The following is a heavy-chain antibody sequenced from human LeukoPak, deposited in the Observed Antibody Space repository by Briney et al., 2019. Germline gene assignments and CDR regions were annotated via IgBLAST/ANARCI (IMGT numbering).Heavy chain of an antibody. CDR2: ISYDGSNK. J-gene: IGHJ6*02. V-gene: IGHV3-30*18. D-gene: IGHD4-17*01. CDR1: GFTFSTYG. CDR3: AKTVTTYNYYGMDV. Sequence: GGSLRLSCAASGFTFSTYGIHWVRQAPGKGLEWVAVISYDGSNKYYVDSVKGRFTISRDNSKNTLYLQMTSLRAEDTAVYYRAKTVTTYNYYGMDVWGQGTTVTVSS.